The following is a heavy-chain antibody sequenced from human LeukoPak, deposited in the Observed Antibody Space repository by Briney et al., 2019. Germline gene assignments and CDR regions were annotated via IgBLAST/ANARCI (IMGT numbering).Heavy chain of an antibody. CDR3: ANGKVGYYFDY. CDR1: GFTFSSYA. V-gene: IGHV3-30*18. CDR2: ISYDGSNK. J-gene: IGHJ4*02. D-gene: IGHD1-14*01. Sequence: GGSLRLSCAASGFTFSSYAMSWVRQAPGKGLEWVAVISYDGSNKYYADSVKGRFTISRDNSKNTLYLQMNSLRAEDTAVYYCANGKVGYYFDYWGQGTLVTVSS.